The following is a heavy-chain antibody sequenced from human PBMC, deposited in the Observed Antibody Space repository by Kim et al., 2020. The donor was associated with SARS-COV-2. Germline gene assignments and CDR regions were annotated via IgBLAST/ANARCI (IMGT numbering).Heavy chain of an antibody. J-gene: IGHJ6*02. CDR1: GFTFSAYS. CDR3: SREPPSISHYGIDV. Sequence: GGSLRLSCAASGFTFSAYSMNWVRQAPGRGLEWVSVISGSGRTIYYAASVKGRFTVSRDNARNSLFLQMCSLRVEDTAVYYCSREPPSISHYGIDVWGQGTTVTVSS. CDR2: ISGSGRTI. D-gene: IGHD4-4*01. V-gene: IGHV3-21*01.